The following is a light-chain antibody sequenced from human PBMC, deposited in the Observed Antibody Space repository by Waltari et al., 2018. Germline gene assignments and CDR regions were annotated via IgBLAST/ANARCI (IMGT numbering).Light chain of an antibody. Sequence: DIVMTQTPLSLPITPGEPASISCRSSQSLLHSNGNTYLHWYLQKPGQSPQLLIYGGSNRASGVPDRFSGSGSGTDFTLKISKVEAKDVGVYYCVQAIAFPFTFGPGTKLDIK. J-gene: IGKJ3*01. CDR1: QSLLHSNGNTY. CDR2: GGS. V-gene: IGKV2-40*01. CDR3: VQAIAFPFT.